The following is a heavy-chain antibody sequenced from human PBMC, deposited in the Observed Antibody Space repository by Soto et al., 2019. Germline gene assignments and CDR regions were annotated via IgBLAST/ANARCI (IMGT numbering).Heavy chain of an antibody. V-gene: IGHV3-30*18. Sequence: GGSLRLSCAASGFTFSSYGMHWVRQAPGKGLEWVAVISYDGSNKYYADSVKGRFTISRDNSKNTLYLQMNSLRAEDTAVYYCAKLVWFGESPFDYWGQGTLVTVSS. J-gene: IGHJ4*02. CDR1: GFTFSSYG. D-gene: IGHD3-10*01. CDR2: ISYDGSNK. CDR3: AKLVWFGESPFDY.